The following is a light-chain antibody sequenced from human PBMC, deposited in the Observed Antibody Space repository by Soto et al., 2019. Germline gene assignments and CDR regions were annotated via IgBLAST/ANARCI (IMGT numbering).Light chain of an antibody. J-gene: IGLJ2*01. V-gene: IGLV2-14*03. CDR3: SSYTTSATLV. CDR2: DVS. CDR1: SNDIGGFNS. Sequence: QSALTQPASVSGSPGQSITISCTGTSNDIGGFNSVSWYQLHPGKVPKAIIYDVSNRPSGVSNRFSGSKSGNTASLTISGLQGEDEADYYCSSYTTSATLVFGGGTKLTVL.